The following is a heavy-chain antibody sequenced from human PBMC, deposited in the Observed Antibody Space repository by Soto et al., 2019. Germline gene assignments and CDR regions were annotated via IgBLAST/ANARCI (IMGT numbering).Heavy chain of an antibody. J-gene: IGHJ5*02. CDR1: GFTFSNYA. D-gene: IGHD4-17*01. V-gene: IGHV3-64D*06. CDR3: VKDDGEAA. Sequence: GGSLRLSCSASGFTFSNYAMHWVRQAPGKGLEYVSTIGTSGGTTFYADSVKGRFTISRDNSKSTLYLQMSSLRPEDTAVYYCVKDDGEAAWGQGTLVTVSS. CDR2: IGTSGGTT.